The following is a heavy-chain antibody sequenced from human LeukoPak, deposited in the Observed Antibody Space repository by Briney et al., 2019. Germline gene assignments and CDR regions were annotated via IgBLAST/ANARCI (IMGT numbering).Heavy chain of an antibody. V-gene: IGHV4-59*08. CDR2: IYYSGST. CDR3: ARAGGGYRFDY. D-gene: IGHD3-16*01. Sequence: SETLSLTCSVSGGSISGYYWSWIRQPPGQGLEWIGYIYYSGSTNYNPSLKSRVIISRDTSKNQFSLNLSSVTAADTAVYYCARAGGGYRFDYWGQGTLVTVSS. J-gene: IGHJ4*02. CDR1: GGSISGYY.